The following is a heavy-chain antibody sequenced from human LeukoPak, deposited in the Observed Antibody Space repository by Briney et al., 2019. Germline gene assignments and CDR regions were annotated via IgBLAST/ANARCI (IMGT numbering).Heavy chain of an antibody. D-gene: IGHD1-14*01. V-gene: IGHV4-39*07. Sequence: SETLSLTCTVSGASISSSSYYWAWIRQPPGKGLEWIGSMYYSGNIYYNPSLKSRVTISVDTSKNQLSLKLSSVTAADTAVYYCARDHVRFIRRRNNVFDIWGQGTMVTVSS. CDR1: GASISSSSYY. J-gene: IGHJ3*02. CDR2: MYYSGNI. CDR3: ARDHVRFIRRRNNVFDI.